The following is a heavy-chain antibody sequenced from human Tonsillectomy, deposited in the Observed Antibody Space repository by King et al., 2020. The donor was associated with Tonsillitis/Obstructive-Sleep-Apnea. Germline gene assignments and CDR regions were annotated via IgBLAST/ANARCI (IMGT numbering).Heavy chain of an antibody. J-gene: IGHJ4*02. CDR1: GFTFSSYW. Sequence: VQLVESGGGLVQPGGSLRLSCAASGFTFSSYWMHWVRQAPGKGLVWVSRINSDGSSTSYADSVKGRFTISRDNTKNTLYLQMNSLSAEDTAVYYCAREGYSSSSPIDYWGQGTLVTVSS. CDR3: AREGYSSSSPIDY. D-gene: IGHD6-6*01. V-gene: IGHV3-74*01. CDR2: INSDGSST.